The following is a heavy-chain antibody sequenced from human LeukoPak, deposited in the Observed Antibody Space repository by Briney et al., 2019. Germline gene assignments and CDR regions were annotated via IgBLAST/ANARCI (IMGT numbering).Heavy chain of an antibody. CDR1: GGSISSGGYY. D-gene: IGHD3-22*01. V-gene: IGHV4-61*08. Sequence: SETLSLTCTVSGGSISSGGYYWSWIRQHPGKGLEWIGYIYYSGSTNYNPSLKSRVTMSVDTSKNQFSLKLSSVTAADTAVYYCARDLGAYDSSGYTGNWFDPWGQGTLVTVSS. CDR3: ARDLGAYDSSGYTGNWFDP. CDR2: IYYSGST. J-gene: IGHJ5*02.